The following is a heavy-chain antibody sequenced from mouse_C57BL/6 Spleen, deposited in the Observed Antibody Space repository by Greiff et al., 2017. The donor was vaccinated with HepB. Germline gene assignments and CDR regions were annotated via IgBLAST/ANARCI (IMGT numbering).Heavy chain of an antibody. CDR1: GYTFTSYW. D-gene: IGHD1-1*01. CDR2: INPSNGGT. J-gene: IGHJ1*03. CDR3: ARSGGSSYDWYFDV. V-gene: IGHV1-53*01. Sequence: VQLQQPGTELVKPGASVKLSCKASGYTFTSYWMHWVKQRPGQGLEWIGNINPSNGGTNYNEKFKSKATLTVDKSSSTADMQLSSLTSEDSAVYYCARSGGSSYDWYFDVWGTGTTVTVSS.